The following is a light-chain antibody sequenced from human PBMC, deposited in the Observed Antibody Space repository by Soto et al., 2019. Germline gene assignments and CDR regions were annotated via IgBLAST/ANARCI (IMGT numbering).Light chain of an antibody. Sequence: ILLTQSPLYLPVTLGQSASISCRSSQSLVHSDGNTYLNWFQQRPGQAPRRVIYKASNRDSGDPDRFSGSWSGSDITLTIRRVEAGDVGVYYCMQGITFTFGQGTTVEI. CDR1: QSLVHSDGNTY. CDR3: MQGITFT. CDR2: KAS. V-gene: IGKV2-30*02. J-gene: IGKJ1*01.